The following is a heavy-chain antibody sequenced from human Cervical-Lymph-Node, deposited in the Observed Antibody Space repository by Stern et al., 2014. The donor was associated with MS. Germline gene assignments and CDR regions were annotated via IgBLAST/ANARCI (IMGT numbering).Heavy chain of an antibody. CDR2: INSATGDP. D-gene: IGHD2-21*01. CDR3: TSRGAGEFGVSPTGS. CDR1: GYDFRRYA. Sequence: QLVQSGSEGKKPGASVKISCKASGYDFRRYAMNWVRQAPGQGLEWMGWINSATGDPLYAQGFAGRFVFSLDTSVRTAYLQIVSLRTEDTAIYYCTSRGAGEFGVSPTGSWGQGTLVTVSS. V-gene: IGHV7-4-1*01. J-gene: IGHJ5*02.